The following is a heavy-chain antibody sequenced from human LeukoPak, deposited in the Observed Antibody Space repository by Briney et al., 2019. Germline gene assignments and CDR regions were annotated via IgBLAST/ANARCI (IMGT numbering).Heavy chain of an antibody. J-gene: IGHJ4*02. CDR3: ARASGYSYGFVDY. CDR1: GGSFSVYY. Sequence: SETLSLTCAVYGGSFSVYYWSWIRQPPGKGLEWIGEINHSGSTNYNPSLKSRVTISVDTSKNQFSLKLSSVTAADTAVYYCARASGYSYGFVDYWGQGTLVTVSS. D-gene: IGHD5-18*01. CDR2: INHSGST. V-gene: IGHV4-34*01.